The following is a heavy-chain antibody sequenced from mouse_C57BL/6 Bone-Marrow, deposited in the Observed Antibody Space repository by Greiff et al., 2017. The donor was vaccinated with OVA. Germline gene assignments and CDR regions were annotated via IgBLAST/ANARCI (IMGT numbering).Heavy chain of an antibody. J-gene: IGHJ4*01. D-gene: IGHD3-2*02. CDR2: IRNKANNHAT. CDR3: TRGAQAPFYYAMDY. Sequence: EVQLVESGGGLVQPGGSMKLSCAASGFTFSDAWMDWVRQSPEKGLEWVAEIRNKANNHATYYAESVKGRFTISRDDSKSSVYLQMNSLRAEDTGIYYCTRGAQAPFYYAMDYWGQGTSVTVSS. V-gene: IGHV6-6*01. CDR1: GFTFSDAW.